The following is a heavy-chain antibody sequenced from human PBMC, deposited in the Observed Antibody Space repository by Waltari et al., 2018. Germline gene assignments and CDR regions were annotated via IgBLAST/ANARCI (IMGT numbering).Heavy chain of an antibody. J-gene: IGHJ4*02. CDR3: ARSGGGTTTFGVAE. V-gene: IGHV1-2*06. CDR2: INPNSGDT. CDR1: GYTFTDFL. D-gene: IGHD3-3*01. Sequence: QVQLVQSGAEVKKSGASVKVSCKASGYTFTDFLIHWVRQAPGQGLEWMGRINPNSGDTSYAQRFQGRVTMTGDTSITTAYMELTGLRSDDTAIYYCARSGGGTTTFGVAEWGQGSLVTVS.